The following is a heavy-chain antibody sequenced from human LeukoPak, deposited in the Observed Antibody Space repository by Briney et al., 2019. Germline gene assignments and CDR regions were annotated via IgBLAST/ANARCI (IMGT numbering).Heavy chain of an antibody. J-gene: IGHJ5*02. V-gene: IGHV1-24*01. D-gene: IGHD1-26*01. CDR2: FDPEDGET. CDR1: GYIFTELL. Sequence: ASVKVSCKVSGYIFTELLIHWVRQAPGKGLEWMGGFDPEDGETIYAQKFQGRVTMTRDTSISTAYMELSRLRSDDTAVYYCAISGSYPRNWFDPWGQGTLVTVSS. CDR3: AISGSYPRNWFDP.